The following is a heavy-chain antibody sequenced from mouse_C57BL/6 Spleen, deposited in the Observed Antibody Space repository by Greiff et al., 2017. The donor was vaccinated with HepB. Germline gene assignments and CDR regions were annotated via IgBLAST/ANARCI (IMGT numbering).Heavy chain of an antibody. CDR3: ARSHYGPMDY. D-gene: IGHD1-1*01. Sequence: VKLQESGPELVKPGASVKISCKASGYSFTSYYIHWVKQRPGQGLEWIGWIYPGSGNTKYNEKFKGKATLTADTSSSTAYMQLSSLTSEDSAVYYCARSHYGPMDYWGQGTSVTVSS. J-gene: IGHJ4*01. CDR2: IYPGSGNT. CDR1: GYSFTSYY. V-gene: IGHV1-66*01.